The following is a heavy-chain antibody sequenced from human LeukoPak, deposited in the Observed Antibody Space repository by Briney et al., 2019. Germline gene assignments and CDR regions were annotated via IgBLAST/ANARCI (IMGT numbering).Heavy chain of an antibody. CDR3: AKDWRTLDAFDI. CDR2: ISGGGGTT. Sequence: PGGSLRRSCAASGFTFSTNAISWVRQAPGKGLEWVSGISGGGGTTYYADSVKGRFTIARDNSKNTVHLQMNSLRAEDTAVYYCAKDWRTLDAFDIWGQGTMVTVSS. V-gene: IGHV3-23*01. CDR1: GFTFSTNA. J-gene: IGHJ3*02.